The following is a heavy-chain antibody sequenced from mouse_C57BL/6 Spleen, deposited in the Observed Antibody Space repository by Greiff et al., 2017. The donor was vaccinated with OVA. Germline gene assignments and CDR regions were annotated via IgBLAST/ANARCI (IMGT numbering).Heavy chain of an antibody. V-gene: IGHV5-6*01. D-gene: IGHD1-1*01. CDR1: GFTFSSYG. CDR3: ARNYYGSSYYWYFDV. J-gene: IGHJ1*03. Sequence: EVKVVDSGGDLVKPGGSLKLSCAASGFTFSSYGMSWVRQTPDKRLEWVATISSGGSYTYYPDSVKGRFTISRDNAKNTLYLQMSSLKSEDTAMYYCARNYYGSSYYWYFDVWGTGTTVTVSS. CDR2: ISSGGSYT.